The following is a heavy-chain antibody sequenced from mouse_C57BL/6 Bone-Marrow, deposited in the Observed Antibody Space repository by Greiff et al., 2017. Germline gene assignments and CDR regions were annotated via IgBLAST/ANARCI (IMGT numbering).Heavy chain of an antibody. CDR3: AREGDYYYAAWFAY. CDR1: GYTFTSYW. V-gene: IGHV1-59*01. CDR2: IDPSDSYT. Sequence: QVQLQQPGAELVRPGTSVKLSCKASGYTFTSYWMHWVKQRPGQGLEWIGEIDPSDSYTNYNQKFKGKATLTVDTSSSTAYMQLSSLKYEDSAVYYCAREGDYYYAAWFAYWGQGTLVTVSA. D-gene: IGHD1-1*01. J-gene: IGHJ3*01.